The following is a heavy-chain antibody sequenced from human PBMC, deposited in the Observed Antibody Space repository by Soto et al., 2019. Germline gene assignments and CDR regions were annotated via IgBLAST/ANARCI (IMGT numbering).Heavy chain of an antibody. CDR2: IYYSGST. CDR3: AREGGWNYDSSGYYY. Sequence: SETLSLTCTVSGGSISSYYWSWIRQPPGKGLEWIGYIYYSGSTNYNPSLKSRVTISVDTSKNQFSLKLSSVTAADTAVYYCAREGGWNYDSSGYYYWGQGTLVTVSS. CDR1: GGSISSYY. D-gene: IGHD3-22*01. V-gene: IGHV4-59*01. J-gene: IGHJ4*02.